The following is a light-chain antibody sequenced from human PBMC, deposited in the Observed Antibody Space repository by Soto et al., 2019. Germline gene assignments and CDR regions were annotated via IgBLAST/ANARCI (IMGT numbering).Light chain of an antibody. CDR3: QHAQSFPPT. CDR1: QDISRW. CDR2: VAS. J-gene: IGKJ4*01. Sequence: DIQMTQSPSSVSASVGDRVTITCRASQDISRWLAWYQQKPGKAPKLLIYVASSLQSGVPSRFSGSGSGTYFTLTNSSLQPEDFATYYCQHAQSFPPTFGGGTKMEMK. V-gene: IGKV1D-12*01.